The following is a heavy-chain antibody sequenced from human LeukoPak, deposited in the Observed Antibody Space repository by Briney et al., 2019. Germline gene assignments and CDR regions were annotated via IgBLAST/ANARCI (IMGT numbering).Heavy chain of an antibody. V-gene: IGHV3-30-3*01. Sequence: GGSLRLSCAASGFTFSSYAMHWVRQAPGKGLEWVAVISYDGSNKYYADSVKGQFTISRDNSKNTLYLQMNSLRAEDTAVYYCARAQYQRGSYYFDYWGQGTLVTVSS. CDR2: ISYDGSNK. J-gene: IGHJ4*02. D-gene: IGHD1-26*01. CDR1: GFTFSSYA. CDR3: ARAQYQRGSYYFDY.